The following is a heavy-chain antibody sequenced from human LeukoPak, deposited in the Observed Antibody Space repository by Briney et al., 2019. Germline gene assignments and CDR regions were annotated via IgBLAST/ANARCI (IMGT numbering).Heavy chain of an antibody. V-gene: IGHV4-34*01. CDR2: INHSGST. CDR3: ARGTMSGAIGGTIDY. Sequence: SETLSLTCAVYGGSFSGYYWSWIRQPPGKGLEWIGEINHSGSTNYNPSLKSRVTISVDTSKNQFSLKLSSVTAADTAVYYCARGTMSGAIGGTIDYWGQGTLVTVSS. J-gene: IGHJ4*02. CDR1: GGSFSGYY. D-gene: IGHD1-1*01.